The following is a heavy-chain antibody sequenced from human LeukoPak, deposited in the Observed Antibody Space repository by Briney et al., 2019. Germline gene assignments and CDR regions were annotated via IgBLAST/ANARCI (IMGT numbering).Heavy chain of an antibody. CDR1: GGTFSSYA. CDR3: ARGGPDGYPFDY. D-gene: IGHD5-24*01. J-gene: IGHJ4*02. V-gene: IGHV1-69*05. CDR2: IIPIFGTA. Sequence: SVKVSCKASGGTFSSYAISWVRQAPGQGLEWMGGIIPIFGTANYAQKFQGGVTITTDESTSTAYMELSSLRSEDTAVYYCARGGPDGYPFDYWGQGTLVTVSS.